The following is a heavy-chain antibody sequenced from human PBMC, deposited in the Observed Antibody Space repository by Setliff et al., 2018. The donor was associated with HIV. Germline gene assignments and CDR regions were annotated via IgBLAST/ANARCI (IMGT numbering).Heavy chain of an antibody. V-gene: IGHV3-30*04. D-gene: IGHD2-8*02. CDR2: ISYDGSNK. CDR3: VKDAYSTGKPGIS. CDR1: GFTFSSYA. J-gene: IGHJ4*02. Sequence: GGSLRLSCAASGFTFSSYAIHWVRQAPGKGLEWVALISYDGSNKYYADSVKGRFTISRDNFENVVYLQMNSLRVDDTAVYYCVKDAYSTGKPGISWGQGTQVTVSS.